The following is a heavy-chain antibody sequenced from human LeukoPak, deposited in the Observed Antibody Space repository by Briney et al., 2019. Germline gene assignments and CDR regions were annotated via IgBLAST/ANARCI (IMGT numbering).Heavy chain of an antibody. CDR1: GGSFGGYY. D-gene: IGHD1-26*01. J-gene: IGHJ6*03. CDR2: INHSGST. Sequence: SETLSLTCAVYGGSFGGYYWSWIRQPPGKGLEWIGEINHSGSTNYNPSLKSRVTISVDTSKNQFSLKLSSVTAADTAVYYCARGLSGSYSTGYYYYYIDVWGKGTTVTVSS. V-gene: IGHV4-34*01. CDR3: ARGLSGSYSTGYYYYYIDV.